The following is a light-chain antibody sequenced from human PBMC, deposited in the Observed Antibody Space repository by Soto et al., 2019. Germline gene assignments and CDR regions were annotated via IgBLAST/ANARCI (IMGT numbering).Light chain of an antibody. Sequence: QSALNPPASASGSPGRSTSFSCTATSRAVGGYSYGSWYQQHPRIPPKLMIYEVNNRPSRVSNRFSGSNSGNTASLTISGRQAEDEADYYCSSFTSSSTAIFGGGTKVTVL. CDR1: SRAVGGYSY. CDR2: EVN. CDR3: SSFTSSSTAI. V-gene: IGLV2-14*01. J-gene: IGLJ2*01.